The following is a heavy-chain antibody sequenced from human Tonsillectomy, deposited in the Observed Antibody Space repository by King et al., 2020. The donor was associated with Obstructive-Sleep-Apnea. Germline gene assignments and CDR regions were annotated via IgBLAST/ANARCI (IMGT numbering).Heavy chain of an antibody. J-gene: IGHJ5*02. CDR3: AHRTGSGWFDP. Sequence: FTLKESGPTLVKPTQTLTLTCTFSGFSLSTSGVGVGWIRQPPGKALEWLALIYWDDDKRYSPSLKTRLTITRDTSKNQVVLTMTNMDPVDTATYYCAHRTGSGWFDPWGQGTLVTVSS. CDR1: GFSLSTSGVG. CDR2: IYWDDDK. D-gene: IGHD3-10*01. V-gene: IGHV2-5*02.